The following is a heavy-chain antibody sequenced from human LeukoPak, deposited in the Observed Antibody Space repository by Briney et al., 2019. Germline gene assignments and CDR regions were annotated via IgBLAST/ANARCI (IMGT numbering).Heavy chain of an antibody. CDR1: GGSISSGSYY. V-gene: IGHV4-61*02. CDR3: AREMVVPAAAGWFDP. CDR2: IYTSGST. D-gene: IGHD2-2*01. J-gene: IGHJ5*02. Sequence: SETLSLTCTVSGGSISSGSYYWSWLRQPAGTGLEWIGRIYTSGSTNYNPPLKSRVTISVDTSKNQFSLKLSSVTAADTAVYYCAREMVVPAAAGWFDPWGQGTLVTVSS.